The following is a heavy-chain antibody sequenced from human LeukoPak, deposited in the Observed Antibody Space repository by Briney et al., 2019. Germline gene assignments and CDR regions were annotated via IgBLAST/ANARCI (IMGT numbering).Heavy chain of an antibody. Sequence: ASVKVSCKASGGTFSSYAISWVRQAPGQGLEWMGGIIPIFGTANYAQKFQGRVTITADESTSTAYMELSSLRSEDTAVYYCARALMVRGVIDHYYYYMDVWGKGTTVTISS. CDR2: IIPIFGTA. CDR1: GGTFSSYA. V-gene: IGHV1-69*13. D-gene: IGHD3-10*01. CDR3: ARALMVRGVIDHYYYYMDV. J-gene: IGHJ6*03.